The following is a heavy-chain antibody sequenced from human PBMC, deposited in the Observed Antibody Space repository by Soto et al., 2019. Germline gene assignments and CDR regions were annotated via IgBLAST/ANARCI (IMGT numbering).Heavy chain of an antibody. J-gene: IGHJ6*02. V-gene: IGHV4-31*02. D-gene: IGHD6-6*01. CDR3: AREYSSSYYYYYGMDV. CDR1: GGSISSGGYY. Sequence: SETLSLTCTVSGGSISSGGYYWSWIRQHPGKGLEWIGYIYYSGSTYYNPSLKSRVTISVDTSKSQFSLKLSSVTAADTAVYYCAREYSSSYYYYYGMDVWGQGTTVTVSS. CDR2: IYYSGST.